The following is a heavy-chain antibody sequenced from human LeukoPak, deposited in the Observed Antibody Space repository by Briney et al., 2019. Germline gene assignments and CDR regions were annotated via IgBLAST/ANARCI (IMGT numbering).Heavy chain of an antibody. CDR1: GFRFIDYT. CDR2: VRAYGGTT. V-gene: IGHV3-49*03. CDR3: ARGRTLPNVKYYFDS. Sequence: QAGGSLRLSCTGSGFRFIDYTMSWFRQPPGKGLEWVGFVRAYGGTTEYAASAEGSFTVSRDDSKSIAYLQMSSLKIEDTAVYYCARGRTLPNVKYYFDSWGQGTLVTVSS. J-gene: IGHJ4*02. D-gene: IGHD1/OR15-1a*01.